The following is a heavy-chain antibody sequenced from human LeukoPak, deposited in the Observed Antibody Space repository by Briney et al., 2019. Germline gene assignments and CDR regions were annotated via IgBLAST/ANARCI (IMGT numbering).Heavy chain of an antibody. CDR2: TNEDESAK. V-gene: IGHV3-7*01. J-gene: IGHJ3*02. Sequence: GESLRLSCAASGFSFRNSWMAWVRQAPGKGLEWVALTNEDESAKYYVDSVKGRFTISRGNAKNSLFLQMNSLRDEDTAMYYCARGVNRAYDIWGHGTMVTVSS. CDR3: ARGVNRAYDI. D-gene: IGHD2-8*01. CDR1: GFSFRNSW.